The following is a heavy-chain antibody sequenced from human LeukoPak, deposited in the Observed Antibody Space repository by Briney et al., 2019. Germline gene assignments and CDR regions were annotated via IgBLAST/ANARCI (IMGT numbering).Heavy chain of an antibody. D-gene: IGHD3-10*01. CDR3: ARDGGSGTPLDY. CDR2: LNEDGGYT. V-gene: IGHV3-23*01. J-gene: IGHJ4*02. Sequence: QPGGSLRLSCAASGFTFSIYAMSWVRQAPGKGLAWVSGLNEDGGYTYYADSVKGRFTISRDNAKNTLYLQMNSLRAEDTAVYFCARDGGSGTPLDYWGQGTLVTVSS. CDR1: GFTFSIYA.